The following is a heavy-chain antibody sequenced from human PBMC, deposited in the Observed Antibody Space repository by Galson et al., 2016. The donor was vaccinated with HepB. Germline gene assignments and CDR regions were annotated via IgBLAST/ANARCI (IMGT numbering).Heavy chain of an antibody. D-gene: IGHD3-10*01. V-gene: IGHV3-48*03. CDR3: ARGFGAFNL. CDR2: ISTTGGTR. J-gene: IGHJ3*01. Sequence: LRLSCAASGFTFSTYEMNWVRHAPGKGLQWVSYISTTGGTRYYADSVKGRFTISRDNAKESLYLQMNSLRSDDTGVYYCARGFGAFNLWGRGTMVTVSS. CDR1: GFTFSTYE.